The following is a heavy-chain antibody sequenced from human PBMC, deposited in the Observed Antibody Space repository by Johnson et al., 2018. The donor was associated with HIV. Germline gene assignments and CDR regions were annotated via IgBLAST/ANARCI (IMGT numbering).Heavy chain of an antibody. CDR2: IKQDGSEK. V-gene: IGHV3-7*01. CDR1: GFTFDDYG. D-gene: IGHD2-15*01. CDR3: ARSKDCSVGTCPDGLDI. J-gene: IGHJ3*02. Sequence: VQLVESGGGVVRPGGSLRLSCSASGFTFDDYGMSWVRQAPGKGLEWVANIKQDGSEKYYVDSVKGRFTISKDNAKNSLYLQMNSLRAEDTAVYYCARSKDCSVGTCPDGLDIWGQGTMVIVSS.